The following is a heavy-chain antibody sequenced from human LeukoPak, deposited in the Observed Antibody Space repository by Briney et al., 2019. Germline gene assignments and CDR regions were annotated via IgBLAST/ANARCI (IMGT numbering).Heavy chain of an antibody. J-gene: IGHJ4*02. Sequence: PGRSLRLSCAASGFTFSSYGMHWVRQAPGKGLEWVAFTSYDGINKYYVDSVKGRFTISRDNSKNTLYLQMNSLRPEDTAVYFCAKTTLAVAGNFDYWGQGTLVTVSS. CDR2: TSYDGINK. D-gene: IGHD6-19*01. V-gene: IGHV3-30*18. CDR1: GFTFSSYG. CDR3: AKTTLAVAGNFDY.